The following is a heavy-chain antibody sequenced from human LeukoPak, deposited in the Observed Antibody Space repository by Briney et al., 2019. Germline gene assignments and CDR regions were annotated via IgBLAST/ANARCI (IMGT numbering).Heavy chain of an antibody. Sequence: PSETLSLTCTVSGGSISSSSYYWGWIRQPPGKGLEWIGGTYYIGTTYYNPSLKSRVTISVDTSKNQFSLKLSSVTAADTAVYYCARLREYRTYYYDSSGYYPFDYWGQGTLVTVSS. CDR1: GGSISSSSYY. J-gene: IGHJ4*02. CDR2: TYYIGTT. CDR3: ARLREYRTYYYDSSGYYPFDY. V-gene: IGHV4-39*01. D-gene: IGHD3-22*01.